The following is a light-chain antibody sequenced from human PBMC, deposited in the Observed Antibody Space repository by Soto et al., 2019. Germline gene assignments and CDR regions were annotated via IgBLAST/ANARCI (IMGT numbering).Light chain of an antibody. V-gene: IGLV2-14*03. CDR3: SSYTSSSTLYV. CDR1: SSDVGTYNY. J-gene: IGLJ1*01. CDR2: GVS. Sequence: QSALTQPASVSGSPGQSITISCTGTSSDVGTYNYVSWYQQHPGIAPKLIIYGVSNRPSGVSHRFSGSKSGNTASLTISGLQAEDEADYYCSSYTSSSTLYVFATGTKVTVL.